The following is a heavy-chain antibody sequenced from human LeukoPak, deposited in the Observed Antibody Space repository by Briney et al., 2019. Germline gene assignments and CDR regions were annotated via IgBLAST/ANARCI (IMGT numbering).Heavy chain of an antibody. Sequence: GESLKISCKGSGYSFTSYWIGWVRQMPGKGLEWMGIIYPGNSDTRYSPSFEGQVTISADKSISTAYLQWTSLKASDTAMYYCARHSGYNYYYYYGIDVWGQGTTVTVSS. CDR1: GYSFTSYW. CDR2: IYPGNSDT. CDR3: ARHSGYNYYYYYGIDV. D-gene: IGHD3-22*01. J-gene: IGHJ6*02. V-gene: IGHV5-51*01.